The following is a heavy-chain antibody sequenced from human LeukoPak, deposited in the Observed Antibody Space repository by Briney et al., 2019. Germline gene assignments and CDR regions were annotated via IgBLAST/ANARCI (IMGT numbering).Heavy chain of an antibody. D-gene: IGHD4-23*01. CDR1: GGTFSSYA. Sequence: SVKVSCKASGGTFSSYAISWVRQAPGQGLEWMGGIIPIFGTANYAQKFQGRVTITADESTSTAYMELSSLRSEDTAVYYCARDYGGKDPGGYFDYWGQGTLVTVSS. J-gene: IGHJ4*02. V-gene: IGHV1-69*13. CDR2: IIPIFGTA. CDR3: ARDYGGKDPGGYFDY.